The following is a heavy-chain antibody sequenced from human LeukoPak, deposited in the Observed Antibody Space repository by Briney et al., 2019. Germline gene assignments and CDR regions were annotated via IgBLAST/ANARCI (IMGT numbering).Heavy chain of an antibody. CDR3: AREVGATHYFDY. CDR2: IYYSGST. D-gene: IGHD1-26*01. J-gene: IGHJ4*02. V-gene: IGHV4-59*01. CDR1: GGSISSYY. Sequence: PSETLSLTCTVSGGSISSYYWSWIRQPPGKGLEWIGYIYYSGSTNYNPSLKSRVTISVDTSKNQFSLKLSSVTAADTAVYYCAREVGATHYFDYWGQGTLVTVSS.